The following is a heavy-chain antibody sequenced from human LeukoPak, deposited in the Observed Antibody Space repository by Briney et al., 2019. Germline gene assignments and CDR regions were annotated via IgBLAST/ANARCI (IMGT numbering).Heavy chain of an antibody. Sequence: PGGSLRLSCAASGFTFSSYDMSWVRQAPGKGLEWVAVISYDGSNKYYADSVKGRFTISRDNSKNTLYLQMNSLRAEDTAVYYCAKDLPPKWELPFDAFDIWGQGTMVTVSS. CDR3: AKDLPPKWELPFDAFDI. D-gene: IGHD1-26*01. CDR1: GFTFSSYD. J-gene: IGHJ3*02. CDR2: ISYDGSNK. V-gene: IGHV3-30*18.